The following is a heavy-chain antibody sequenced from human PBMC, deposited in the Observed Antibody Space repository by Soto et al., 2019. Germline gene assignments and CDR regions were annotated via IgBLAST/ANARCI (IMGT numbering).Heavy chain of an antibody. V-gene: IGHV4-34*01. CDR3: ARAHLEWFSRWFDT. Sequence: PSETLSLTCAVYGGSFSGYYWSWIRQPPGKGLEWIGEINHSGSTNYNPSLKSRVTISVDTSKNQFSLKLSSVTAADTAVYYCARAHLEWFSRWFDTWGQGTLVTVSS. D-gene: IGHD3-3*01. J-gene: IGHJ5*02. CDR2: INHSGST. CDR1: GGSFSGYY.